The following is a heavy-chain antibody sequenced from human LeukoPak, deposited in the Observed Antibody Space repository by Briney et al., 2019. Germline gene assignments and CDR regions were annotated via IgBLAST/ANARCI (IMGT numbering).Heavy chain of an antibody. CDR1: GFTFSSYG. CDR2: IRYDTSNK. V-gene: IGHV3-30*02. CDR3: AKDPRVYSSGWYYFDY. J-gene: IGHJ4*02. Sequence: EGSLRLSCAASGFTFSSYGMHWVRQAPDKGLEWVAFIRYDTSNKYYGDSVKGRFTISRDNSKNTLYLQMNSLRAEDTAVYYCAKDPRVYSSGWYYFDYWGQGTLVTVSS. D-gene: IGHD6-19*01.